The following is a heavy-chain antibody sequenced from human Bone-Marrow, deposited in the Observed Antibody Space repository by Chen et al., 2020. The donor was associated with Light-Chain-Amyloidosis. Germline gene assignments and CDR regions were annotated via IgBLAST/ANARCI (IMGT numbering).Heavy chain of an antibody. CDR1: GYTFPNYW. V-gene: IGHV5-51*01. CDR3: ARRRDGYNFDY. CDR2: IYPDDSDA. D-gene: IGHD5-12*01. J-gene: IGHJ4*02. Sequence: EVQXEQSGPEVKKPGESLKISCKGSGYTFPNYWIGWVRQMPGKGLEWMGVIYPDDSDARYSPSFEGQVTISADKSITXXXXQWRSLKASDTAMYYCARRRDGYNFDYWGQGTLVTVSS.